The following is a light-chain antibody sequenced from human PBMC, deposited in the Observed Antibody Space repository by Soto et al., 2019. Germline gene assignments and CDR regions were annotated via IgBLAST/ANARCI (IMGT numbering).Light chain of an antibody. CDR3: QQFGSSIPHT. CDR2: DAS. CDR1: QSVTNY. V-gene: IGKV3-20*01. J-gene: IGKJ2*01. Sequence: EIFLTQSPDTLSLSPGERATLSCRASQSVTNYIAWYQQRPGQAPRLLIYDASSRATGIPDRFSGSGSGTDFTLTISRLEPEDFGVYYCQQFGSSIPHTFGQGTKLEIK.